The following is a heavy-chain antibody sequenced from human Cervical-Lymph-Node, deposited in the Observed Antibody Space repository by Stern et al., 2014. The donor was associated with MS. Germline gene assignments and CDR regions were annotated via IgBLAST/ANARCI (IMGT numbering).Heavy chain of an antibody. D-gene: IGHD2-2*01. V-gene: IGHV3-7*01. CDR3: ARDSRYCSYTNCRGDAFDI. CDR2: IKEDGSEK. CDR1: AFTFSNYW. Sequence: EVQLVESGGGLVQPGGSLRLSCAASAFTFSNYWMSWVRQAPGKGPEWVANIKEDGSEKYYVDSVKGRFTISRDNAKNSLDLQMNSLRAEDTAVYYCARDSRYCSYTNCRGDAFDIWGQGTMVTVSS. J-gene: IGHJ3*02.